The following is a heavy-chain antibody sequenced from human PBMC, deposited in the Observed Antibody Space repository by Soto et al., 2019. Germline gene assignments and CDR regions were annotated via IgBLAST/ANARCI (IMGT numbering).Heavy chain of an antibody. V-gene: IGHV4-59*11. Sequence: SETLSLTCTVSGGPFSSHYWSWVRQPPGEGLEWLGYVYSSGTTKYNPSINGRVTMSVDTSKNQISLILRSVTAADTAMYYSNSFDFCSGNDCFRPFDMWGQGIMVTVSS. D-gene: IGHD3-3*01. CDR2: VYSSGTT. J-gene: IGHJ3*02. CDR1: GGPFSSHY. CDR3: NSFDFCSGNDCFRPFDM.